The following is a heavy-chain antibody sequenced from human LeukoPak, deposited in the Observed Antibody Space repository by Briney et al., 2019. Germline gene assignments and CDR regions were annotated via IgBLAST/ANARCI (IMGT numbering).Heavy chain of an antibody. CDR1: GYTFTSYD. CDR2: RNPNSGNT. CDR3: ARDNSLGDSAWWFDP. V-gene: IGHV1-8*01. D-gene: IGHD5-12*01. Sequence: ASVKVSCKASGYTFTSYDINWVRQATGQGLEWRGWRNPNSGNTGYAQKFQGRVAMTRNTSISTAYMEVSSLRSEDTAVYYCARDNSLGDSAWWFDPWGQGTLVTVSS. J-gene: IGHJ5*02.